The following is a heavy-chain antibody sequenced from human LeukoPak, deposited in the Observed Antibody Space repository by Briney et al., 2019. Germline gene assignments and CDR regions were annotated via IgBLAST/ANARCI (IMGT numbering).Heavy chain of an antibody. Sequence: PSETLSLTCTVSGGSISSYYWSWVRQPPGKELEWIGYISYSGTTKYNPSLKSRVTISVDTSKNQFSLKLSSMTAADTAVYYCARHSTFEIWGQGTMVSVSS. CDR3: ARHSTFEI. CDR2: ISYSGTT. CDR1: GGSISSYY. J-gene: IGHJ3*02. V-gene: IGHV4-59*08.